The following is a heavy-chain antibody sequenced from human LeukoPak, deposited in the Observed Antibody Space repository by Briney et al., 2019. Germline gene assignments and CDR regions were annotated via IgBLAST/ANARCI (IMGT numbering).Heavy chain of an antibody. J-gene: IGHJ6*03. V-gene: IGHV4-39*07. CDR1: GGSISSSSYY. D-gene: IGHD4-17*01. Sequence: SETLSLTCTVSGGSISSSSYYWGWIRQPPGKGLEWIGNIYYSGSTYYNPSLKSRVTISLDTSKNQFSLKLSSVTAADTAVYYCARDLRGVYGDYGGHYMDVWGKGTTVTVSS. CDR2: IYYSGST. CDR3: ARDLRGVYGDYGGHYMDV.